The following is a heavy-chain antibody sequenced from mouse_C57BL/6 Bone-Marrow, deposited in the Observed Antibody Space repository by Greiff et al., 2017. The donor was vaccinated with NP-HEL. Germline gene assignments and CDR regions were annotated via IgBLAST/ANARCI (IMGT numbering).Heavy chain of an antibody. D-gene: IGHD2-2*01. J-gene: IGHJ4*01. CDR3: TSYGFCAVDY. CDR2: IDPENGDT. V-gene: IGHV14-4*01. Sequence: VQLQQSGAELVRPGASVKLSCTASGFNIKDDYMHWVKQRPEQGLEWIGWIDPENGDTAYASKFQGKATLPADPSSNTAYLQLSSLTSEDTAVYYCTSYGFCAVDYWGQGTSVTVSS. CDR1: GFNIKDDY.